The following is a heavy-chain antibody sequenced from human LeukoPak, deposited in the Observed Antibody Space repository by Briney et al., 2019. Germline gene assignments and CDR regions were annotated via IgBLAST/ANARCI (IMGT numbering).Heavy chain of an antibody. J-gene: IGHJ4*02. D-gene: IGHD3-10*01. CDR3: AKGEDHGSGTVHFAS. CDR1: GGSISSSNW. V-gene: IGHV4-4*02. CDR2: IYHGGST. Sequence: SETLSLTCAVSGGSISSSNWWSWVRQPPGKGLEWIGEIYHGGSTNYNPSLKSRVAMSVDRSRNQFSLQLRSVTAADTAVYYCAKGEDHGSGTVHFASWGQGTLVTVSS.